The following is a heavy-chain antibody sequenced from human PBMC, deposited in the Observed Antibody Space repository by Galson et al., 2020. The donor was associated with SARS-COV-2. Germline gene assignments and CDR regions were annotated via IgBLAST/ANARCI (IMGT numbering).Heavy chain of an antibody. D-gene: IGHD2-15*01. CDR2: IKQDGSGK. J-gene: IGHJ4*02. CDR1: GFTFSSHW. V-gene: IGHV3-7*03. Sequence: GGSLRLSCAASGFTFSSHWMSWVRQAPGKGLEWVANIKQDGSGKYYVDSVKGRFTISRDNAKNSVYLQMSSLRAEDTAVYYCVRVDCSGGSCYPGNYWGQGTLVTVSS. CDR3: VRVDCSGGSCYPGNY.